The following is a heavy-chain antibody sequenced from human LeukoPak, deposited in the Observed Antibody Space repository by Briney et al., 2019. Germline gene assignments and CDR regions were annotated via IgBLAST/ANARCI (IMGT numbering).Heavy chain of an antibody. D-gene: IGHD2-2*01. V-gene: IGHV3-23*01. CDR3: AKGYCSSTSCYFHY. CDR2: ISGSGGST. J-gene: IGHJ4*02. Sequence: GPLRLSCAASGFTFSSYAMSWVRQAPGKGLEWVSAISGSGGSTYYADSVKGRFTISRDNSKNTLYLQMNSLRAEDTAVYYCAKGYCSSTSCYFHYWGQGTLVTVSS. CDR1: GFTFSSYA.